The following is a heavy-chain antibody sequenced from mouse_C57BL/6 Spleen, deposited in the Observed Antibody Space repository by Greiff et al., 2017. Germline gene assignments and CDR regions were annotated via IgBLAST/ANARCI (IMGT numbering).Heavy chain of an antibody. V-gene: IGHV1-53*01. CDR3: ARGSSDSPWFAY. J-gene: IGHJ3*01. Sequence: QVQLQQPGTELVKPGASVKLSCKASGYTFTSYWMHWVKQRPGQGLEWIGNINPSNGGTNYNEKFKSKATLTVDKSSSTAYMQLSSLTSEDSAVYECARGSSDSPWFAYWGQGTLVTVSA. CDR1: GYTFTSYW. D-gene: IGHD6-1*01. CDR2: INPSNGGT.